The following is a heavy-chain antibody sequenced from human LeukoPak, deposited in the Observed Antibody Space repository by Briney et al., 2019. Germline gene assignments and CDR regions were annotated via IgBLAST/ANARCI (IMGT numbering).Heavy chain of an antibody. V-gene: IGHV3-66*01. D-gene: IGHD3-22*01. Sequence: GGSLRLSCAASGFIFGNFDMHWVRQAPGKGLEWVSVIYSGGSTYYADSVKGRFTISRDNSKNTLYLQMNSLRAEDTAVYYCARDYPYYYDSSGYYSFDYWGQGTLVTVSS. CDR2: IYSGGST. CDR3: ARDYPYYYDSSGYYSFDY. CDR1: GFIFGNFD. J-gene: IGHJ4*02.